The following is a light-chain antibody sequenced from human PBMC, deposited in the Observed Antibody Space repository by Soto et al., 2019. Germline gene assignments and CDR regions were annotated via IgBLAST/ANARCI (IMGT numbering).Light chain of an antibody. CDR3: QQFNSYPIT. CDR1: QGISSA. V-gene: IGKV1-13*02. J-gene: IGKJ5*01. Sequence: AIPLTQSPSSLSASVGDRVTITCRASQGISSALAWYQQKPGKAPKLLIYDASRLESGVPSRFSGSGSGTDFTLTISSLQPEDFATYYCQQFNSYPITFGQGTRLEIK. CDR2: DAS.